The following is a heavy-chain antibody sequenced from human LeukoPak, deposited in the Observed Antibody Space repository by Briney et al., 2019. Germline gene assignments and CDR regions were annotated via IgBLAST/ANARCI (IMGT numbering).Heavy chain of an antibody. CDR2: IFVSGGST. CDR3: VTPPHGDSVSFDN. Sequence: GGSLRLSCAASGFTFSSHAMSWVRQAPGKGLEWVSAIFVSGGSTFYADSVKGRFTIYRDNSKNTLYLQMNSLRAEDTAVYYCVTPPHGDSVSFDNWGQGTLVTVSS. V-gene: IGHV3-23*01. CDR1: GFTFSSHA. J-gene: IGHJ4*02. D-gene: IGHD4-17*01.